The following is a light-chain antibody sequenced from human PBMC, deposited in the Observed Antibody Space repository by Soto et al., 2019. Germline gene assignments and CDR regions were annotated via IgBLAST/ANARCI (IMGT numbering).Light chain of an antibody. CDR3: QQSYSTPQET. Sequence: DIQMTQSPSSLSASVGDRVTVTCRASQSISSYLNWYQQKPGKAPKLLIYAASSLQSGVPSRFSGSGSGTDFTLTFSSLQPEDFATYYCQQSYSTPQETFGQGTKLEIK. CDR2: AAS. J-gene: IGKJ2*01. CDR1: QSISSY. V-gene: IGKV1-39*01.